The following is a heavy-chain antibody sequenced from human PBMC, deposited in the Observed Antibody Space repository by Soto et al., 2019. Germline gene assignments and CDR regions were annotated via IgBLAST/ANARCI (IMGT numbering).Heavy chain of an antibody. Sequence: ASVKVSCKASGGTFSSYAISWVRQAPGQGLEWMGGIIPIFGTANYAQKFQGRVTITADESTSTAYMELSSLRSEDTAVYYCARDLHGTGRYYFDYWGQGTLVTVSS. CDR1: GGTFSSYA. CDR2: IIPIFGTA. V-gene: IGHV1-69*13. CDR3: ARDLHGTGRYYFDY. D-gene: IGHD3-10*01. J-gene: IGHJ4*02.